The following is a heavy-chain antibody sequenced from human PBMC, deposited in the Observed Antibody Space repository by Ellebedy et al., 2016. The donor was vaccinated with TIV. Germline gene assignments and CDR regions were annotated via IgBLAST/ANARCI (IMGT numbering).Heavy chain of an antibody. CDR1: GYTFTSYG. CDR2: ISAYNGNT. D-gene: IGHD3-22*01. V-gene: IGHV1-18*04. CDR3: TRASGVQWLSSSGDY. Sequence: AASVKVSCKASGYTFTSYGISWVRQAPGQGLEWMGWISAYNGNTNYAEKGQGRVTMTRDSSTNTAYLELRSLRSDDTAVYYCTRASGVQWLSSSGDYWGQGTLVTVSS. J-gene: IGHJ4*02.